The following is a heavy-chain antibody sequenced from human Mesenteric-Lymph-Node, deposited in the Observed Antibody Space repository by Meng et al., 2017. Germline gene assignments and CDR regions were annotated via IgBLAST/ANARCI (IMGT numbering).Heavy chain of an antibody. CDR1: GGSMSSGNYY. D-gene: IGHD2-21*01. CDR3: ASFDHIPRRNYFDY. Sequence: QVQLQGSGPGPVEPSQTLPLTCTVSGGSMSSGNYYWSWIRQPPGKGLEWIRYIHHSGSAYYNPSLKSRVSISVDTSKNQFSLNLNSMTAADTAVYYCASFDHIPRRNYFDYWGQGTLVTVSS. CDR2: IHHSGSA. V-gene: IGHV4-30-4*01. J-gene: IGHJ4*02.